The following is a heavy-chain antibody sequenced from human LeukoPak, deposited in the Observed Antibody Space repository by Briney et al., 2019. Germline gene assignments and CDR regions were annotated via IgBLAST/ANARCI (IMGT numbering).Heavy chain of an antibody. V-gene: IGHV1-69*05. CDR2: FIPIFGSP. CDR3: AGFFYDSSGAAFDI. CDR1: GYTFTGYY. Sequence: SVKVSCKASGYTFTGYYMHWVRQAPGQGLEWMGGFIPIFGSPTYAQKFQGRVSFTTDESTDTAYMELSNLGSDDTAVFYCAGFFYDSSGAAFDIWGQGTMVTVSS. D-gene: IGHD3-22*01. J-gene: IGHJ3*02.